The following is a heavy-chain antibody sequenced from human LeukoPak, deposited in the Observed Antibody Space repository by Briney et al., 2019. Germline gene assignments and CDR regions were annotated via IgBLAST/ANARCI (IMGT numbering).Heavy chain of an antibody. J-gene: IGHJ4*02. D-gene: IGHD2-2*01. Sequence: PWASVKVSCKASGYTFIDYYMHWVRQAPGQGFEWMGWINPNDGDTNYAQKFQGRVTMTRDTSISTAHMEVSRLRSDDTAVYYCARANFLYCSSSTCLFDYWGQGTLVTVSS. CDR3: ARANFLYCSSSTCLFDY. CDR1: GYTFIDYY. V-gene: IGHV1-2*02. CDR2: INPNDGDT.